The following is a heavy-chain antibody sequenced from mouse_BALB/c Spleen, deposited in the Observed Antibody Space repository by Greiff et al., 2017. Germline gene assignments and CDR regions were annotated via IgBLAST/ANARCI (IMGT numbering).Heavy chain of an antibody. CDR1: GFTFSSYA. CDR2: ISSGGST. J-gene: IGHJ2*01. Sequence: EVKLVGSGGGLVKPGGSLKLSCAASGFTFSSYAMSWVRQTPEKRLEWVASISSGGSTYYPDSVKGRFTISRDNARNILYLQMSSLRSEDTAMYYCARGYGNIDYWGQGTTLTVSS. V-gene: IGHV5-6-5*01. CDR3: ARGYGNIDY. D-gene: IGHD2-10*02.